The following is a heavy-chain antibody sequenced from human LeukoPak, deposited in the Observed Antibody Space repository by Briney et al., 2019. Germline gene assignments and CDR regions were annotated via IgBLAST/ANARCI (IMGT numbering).Heavy chain of an antibody. V-gene: IGHV3-7*01. J-gene: IGHJ6*03. CDR2: IKQDGSEK. CDR3: ARSRSAMVILYYYYYMDV. Sequence: PGGSLRLSCAASGFTFSSYWMSWVRQAPGKGLEWVDNIKQDGSEKYYVDSVKGRFTISRDNAKNSLYLQMNSLRAEDTAVYYCARSRSAMVILYYYYYMDVWGKGTTVTVSS. D-gene: IGHD5-18*01. CDR1: GFTFSSYW.